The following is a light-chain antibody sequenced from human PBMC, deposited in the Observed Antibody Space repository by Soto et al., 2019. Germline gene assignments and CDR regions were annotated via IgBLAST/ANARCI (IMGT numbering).Light chain of an antibody. Sequence: HSVLTQPASVFGAPGQSIAISCTGTSSDVGHYNYVSWYQQHPGKAPKLMIYDVNNRPSGVSNRFSGSKSGNTASLSISGLQTEDEADYYCSSYTTTFTYVFGTGTKVTVL. CDR3: SSYTTTFTYV. V-gene: IGLV2-14*03. CDR1: SSDVGHYNY. CDR2: DVN. J-gene: IGLJ1*01.